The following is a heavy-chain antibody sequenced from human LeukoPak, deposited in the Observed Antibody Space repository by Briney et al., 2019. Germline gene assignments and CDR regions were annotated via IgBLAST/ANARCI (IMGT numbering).Heavy chain of an antibody. V-gene: IGHV3-23*01. Sequence: PGGSLRLSRAASGFTFSRFAMSWVRQAPGKGLERVSSISGSDRTTYYADPVKSRFTTSRDNSKNILYLQKSSLRAADTAVYYCAKDGNYLDSSGYFIPFDYWGQGTPVTASS. J-gene: IGHJ4*02. CDR1: GFTFSRFA. D-gene: IGHD3-22*01. CDR3: AKDGNYLDSSGYFIPFDY. CDR2: ISGSDRTT.